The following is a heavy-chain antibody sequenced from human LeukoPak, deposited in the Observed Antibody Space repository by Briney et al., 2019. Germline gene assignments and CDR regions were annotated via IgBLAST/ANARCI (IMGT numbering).Heavy chain of an antibody. CDR2: INHSGST. CDR1: GGSFSGYY. J-gene: IGHJ6*03. V-gene: IGHV4-34*01. CDR3: ARGDRVRQHYYYMDV. Sequence: SETLSLTCAVYGGSFSGYYWSWIRQPPGKGLEWIGEINHSGSTNYNPSLKSRVTISVDTSKNQFSLKLSSVTAADTAVYYCARGDRVRQHYYYMDVWGKGTTVTASS. D-gene: IGHD6-6*01.